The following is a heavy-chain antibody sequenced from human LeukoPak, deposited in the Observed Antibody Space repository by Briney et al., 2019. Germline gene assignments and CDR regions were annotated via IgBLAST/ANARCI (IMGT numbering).Heavy chain of an antibody. CDR3: ARYYDFFYYFDY. D-gene: IGHD3-3*01. J-gene: IGHJ4*02. CDR1: GGSFSVYY. Sequence: SETLSLTCAVYGGSFSVYYWSWIRQPPGKGLEWIGEINHSGSTNYNPSLKSRVTISVDTSKNQFSLKLSSVTAADTAVYYCARYYDFFYYFDYWGQGTLVTVSS. V-gene: IGHV4-34*01. CDR2: INHSGST.